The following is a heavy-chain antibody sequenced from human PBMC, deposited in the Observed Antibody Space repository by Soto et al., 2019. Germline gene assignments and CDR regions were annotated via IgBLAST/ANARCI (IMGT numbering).Heavy chain of an antibody. Sequence: SETLYLTCTVSGGSISSYYWSWIRQPPGKGLEWIGYIYYSGSTNYNPSLKSRVTISVDTSKNQFSLKLTSVTAADTAVYYCARASMTTIAMDVWGQGTTVTVSS. CDR1: GGSISSYY. V-gene: IGHV4-59*01. CDR2: IYYSGST. D-gene: IGHD4-17*01. J-gene: IGHJ6*02. CDR3: ARASMTTIAMDV.